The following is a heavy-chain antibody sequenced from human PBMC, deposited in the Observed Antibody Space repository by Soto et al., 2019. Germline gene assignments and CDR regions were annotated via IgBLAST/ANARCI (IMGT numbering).Heavy chain of an antibody. Sequence: QVQLVESGGGVVQPGRSLRLSCAASGFTFSSYGMHWVRQAPGKGLEWVAVIWYDGSNKYYADSVKGRFTISRDNSKNTLYLQMNILRAEDTAVYYCAREEGGYFDLWGRGTLVTVSS. J-gene: IGHJ2*01. V-gene: IGHV3-33*01. CDR3: AREEGGYFDL. CDR1: GFTFSSYG. CDR2: IWYDGSNK.